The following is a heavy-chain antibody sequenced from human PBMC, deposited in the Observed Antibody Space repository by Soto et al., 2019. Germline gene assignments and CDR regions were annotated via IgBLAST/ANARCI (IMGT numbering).Heavy chain of an antibody. Sequence: ASVKVSCKASGYTFTSYGISWVRQAPGRGLEWMGWISAYNGNTNYAQKLQGRVTMTTDTSTSTAYMELRSLRSDDTAVYYCARVVVVPAAIKDYYYGMDVWGQGTTVTVSS. D-gene: IGHD2-2*01. V-gene: IGHV1-18*01. CDR1: GYTFTSYG. CDR2: ISAYNGNT. CDR3: ARVVVVPAAIKDYYYGMDV. J-gene: IGHJ6*02.